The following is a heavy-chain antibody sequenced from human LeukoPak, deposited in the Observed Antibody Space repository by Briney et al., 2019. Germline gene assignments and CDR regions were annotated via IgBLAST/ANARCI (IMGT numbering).Heavy chain of an antibody. CDR1: GSPFTSYY. D-gene: IGHD3-22*01. CDR2: SDPKSGAT. V-gene: IGHV1-2*02. Sequence: ASVKVSCKASGSPFTSYYIHWLRTAPGQGFGWMGWSDPKSGATKYQHFQGRVTMTRDTSISTAYMELNRLTFDDTAVYYCARANSYDDNGYSPELRYWGQGTLVTVSS. CDR3: ARANSYDDNGYSPELRY. J-gene: IGHJ4*02.